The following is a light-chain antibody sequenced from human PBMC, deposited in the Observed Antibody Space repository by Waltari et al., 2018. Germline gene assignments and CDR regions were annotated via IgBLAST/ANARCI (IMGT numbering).Light chain of an antibody. CDR1: SSDVGGYTY. V-gene: IGLV2-8*01. Sequence: QSALTQPPSASGSPGQSVTISCTGTSSDVGGYTYVPWYQQHPGKAPKLMIYEVSKRPSGVPDRFSGSKSGNTASLTVSGLQAEDEADYYCSSYAGSNSWVFGGGTKLTVL. J-gene: IGLJ3*02. CDR2: EVS. CDR3: SSYAGSNSWV.